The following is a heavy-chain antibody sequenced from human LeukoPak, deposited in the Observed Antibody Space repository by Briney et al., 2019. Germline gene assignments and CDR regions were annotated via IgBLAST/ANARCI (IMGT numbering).Heavy chain of an antibody. J-gene: IGHJ5*02. CDR1: GFTVSSNY. V-gene: IGHV3-66*04. Sequence: GGSLRLSCAASGFTVSSNYMSWVRQAPGKGLEWVSVIYSGGSTYYADSVKGRFTISRDNSKNTLYLQMNSLRAEDTAVYYCARQVVVIYGNNWFDPWGQGTLVTVSS. CDR3: ARQVVVIYGNNWFDP. D-gene: IGHD3-22*01. CDR2: IYSGGST.